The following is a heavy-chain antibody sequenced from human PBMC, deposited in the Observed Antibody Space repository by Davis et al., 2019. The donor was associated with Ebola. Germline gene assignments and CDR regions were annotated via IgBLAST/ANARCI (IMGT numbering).Heavy chain of an antibody. J-gene: IGHJ5*02. V-gene: IGHV1-18*01. CDR2: ISAYNGNT. CDR1: GYTFTSYG. CDR3: ARFGYCSGGSCYSAGWFDP. Sequence: AASVTVSCKASGYTFTSYGISWVRQAPGQGLEWMGWISAYNGNTNYAQKLQGRVTMTTDTSTSTAYMELRSLRSDDTAVYYCARFGYCSGGSCYSAGWFDPWGQGTLVTVSS. D-gene: IGHD2-15*01.